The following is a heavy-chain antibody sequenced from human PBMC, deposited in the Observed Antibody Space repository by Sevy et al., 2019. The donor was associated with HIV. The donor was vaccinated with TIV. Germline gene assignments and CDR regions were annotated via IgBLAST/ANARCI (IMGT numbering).Heavy chain of an antibody. CDR1: GYTFTGYY. D-gene: IGHD2-2*01. Sequence: ASVKVSCKASGYTFTGYYMHWVRQAPGQGLEWRGWINPNSGGTNYAQKFQGRVTMTRDTTISTAYMELSRLRSDDTAVYYCARKGVTAAIWFDPWGQGTLVTVSS. CDR2: INPNSGGT. J-gene: IGHJ5*02. CDR3: ARKGVTAAIWFDP. V-gene: IGHV1-2*02.